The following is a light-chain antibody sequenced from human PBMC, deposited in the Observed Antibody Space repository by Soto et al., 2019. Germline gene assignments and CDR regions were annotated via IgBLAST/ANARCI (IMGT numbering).Light chain of an antibody. Sequence: QSVLTQPPSISGAPGQRVTIPCTGSSSNIGAGNDVHWYQQVPGTAPKLVIYGNDNRPSGVPGRFSGSKSGTSASLAITWLQPEDEAEYYCSSYTTSSTLVFGGGTKLTVL. V-gene: IGLV1-40*01. J-gene: IGLJ3*02. CDR1: SSNIGAGND. CDR2: GND. CDR3: SSYTTSSTLV.